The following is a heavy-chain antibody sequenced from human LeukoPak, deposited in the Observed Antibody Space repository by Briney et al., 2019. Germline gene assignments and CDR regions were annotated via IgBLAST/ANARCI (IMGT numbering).Heavy chain of an antibody. CDR2: INTNTGNP. J-gene: IGHJ6*02. CDR3: AGIHYDILTGYYRYYGMDV. V-gene: IGHV7-4-1*02. Sequence: ASVKVSCKASGYTFTSYAMNWVRQAPGQGLEWMGWINTNTGNPTYAQGFTGRFVFSLDTSVSTAYLQISSLKAEDTAVYYCAGIHYDILTGYYRYYGMDVWGQGTTVTVSS. CDR1: GYTFTSYA. D-gene: IGHD3-9*01.